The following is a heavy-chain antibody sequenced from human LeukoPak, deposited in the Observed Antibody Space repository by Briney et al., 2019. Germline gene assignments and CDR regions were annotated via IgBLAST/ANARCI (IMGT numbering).Heavy chain of an antibody. D-gene: IGHD5-18*01. J-gene: IGHJ4*02. V-gene: IGHV4-39*01. CDR3: ASGYSYSFLFIY. CDR2: IYYSGST. CDR1: GGSISSSSYY. Sequence: SETLSLTCTVSGGSISSSSYYWGWIRQPPGKGLEWIGSIYYSGSTYYNPSPKSRVTISVDTSKNQFSLKLSSVTAADTAVYYCASGYSYSFLFIYWGQGTLVTVSS.